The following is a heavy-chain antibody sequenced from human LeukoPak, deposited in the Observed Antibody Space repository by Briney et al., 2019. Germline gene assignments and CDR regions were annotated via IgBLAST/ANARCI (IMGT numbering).Heavy chain of an antibody. J-gene: IGHJ5*02. V-gene: IGHV4-59*12. CDR2: IYYSGST. D-gene: IGHD6-13*01. CDR1: GGSISSYY. Sequence: SETLSLTCTVSGGSISSYYWSWIRQPPGKGLEWIGYIYYSGSTNYNPSLKSRVTISVDTSKNQFSLKLSSVTAADTAVYYCAKQLVQGSGWFDPWGQGTLVTVSS. CDR3: AKQLVQGSGWFDP.